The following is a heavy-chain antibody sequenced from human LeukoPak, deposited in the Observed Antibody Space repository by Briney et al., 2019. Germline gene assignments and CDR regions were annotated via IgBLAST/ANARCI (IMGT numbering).Heavy chain of an antibody. CDR1: GFTFSSYS. V-gene: IGHV3-48*02. J-gene: IGHJ4*02. D-gene: IGHD6-19*01. CDR3: ARYEYNSGQIFDY. CDR2: IDSSSSTI. Sequence: GGSLRLSWEASGFTFSSYSMNWVRQAPGEGLEWLSYIDSSSSTIYYADSVKGRFTIFRDNAKKSLYLQMNSLRDEDTAVYYCARYEYNSGQIFDYWGQGTLVTVSS.